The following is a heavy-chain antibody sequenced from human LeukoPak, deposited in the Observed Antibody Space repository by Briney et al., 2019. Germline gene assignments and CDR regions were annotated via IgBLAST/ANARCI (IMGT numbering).Heavy chain of an antibody. J-gene: IGHJ4*02. V-gene: IGHV1-18*01. D-gene: IGHD3-10*01. Sequence: ASVKVSCKASGYTFTSYGISWVRQAPGQGLEWMGWISAYNGNTNYAQKLQGRVTMTTDTSTSTAYMELRSLRSDDTAVYYCARVPLQILWFGELLSPPDYWGQGTLVTVSS. CDR1: GYTFTSYG. CDR2: ISAYNGNT. CDR3: ARVPLQILWFGELLSPPDY.